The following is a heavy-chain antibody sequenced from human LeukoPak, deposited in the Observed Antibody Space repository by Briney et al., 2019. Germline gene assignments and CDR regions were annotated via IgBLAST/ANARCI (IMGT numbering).Heavy chain of an antibody. CDR3: ARDLRCSSTSCTDY. D-gene: IGHD2-2*01. J-gene: IGHJ4*02. CDR1: GYTFTGYY. V-gene: IGHV1-18*04. Sequence: ASVKVSCKASGYTFTGYYMHWVRQAPGQGLEWMGWISAYNGNTNYAQKLQGRVTMTTDTSTSTAYMELRSLRSDDTAVYYCARDLRCSSTSCTDYWGQGTLVTVSS. CDR2: ISAYNGNT.